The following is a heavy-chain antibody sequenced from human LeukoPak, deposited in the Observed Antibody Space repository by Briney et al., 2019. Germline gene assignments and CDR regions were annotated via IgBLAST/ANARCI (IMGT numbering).Heavy chain of an antibody. V-gene: IGHV6-1*01. CDR2: TYYRSKWYN. CDR1: GDSVSSNSAA. CDR3: ARALAARTAAGTLGYFQH. J-gene: IGHJ1*01. D-gene: IGHD6-13*01. Sequence: SQTLSLTCAISGDSVSSNSAAWNWIRQSPSRGLEWLGRTYYRSKWYNDYAVSVKSRITINPDTSKNQFSLQLNSVTPEDTAVYYCARALAARTAAGTLGYFQHWGQGTLVTVSS.